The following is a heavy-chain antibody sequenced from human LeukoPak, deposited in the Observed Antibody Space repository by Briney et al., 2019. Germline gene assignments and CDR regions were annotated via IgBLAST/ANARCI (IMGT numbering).Heavy chain of an antibody. V-gene: IGHV4-59*01. CDR1: GGSISSYY. CDR3: ARLKYYYDSSGYRAEYSQH. CDR2: IYYSGST. J-gene: IGHJ1*01. Sequence: SETLSLTCTVSGGSISSYYWSWIRQPPGKGLEWIGYIYYSGSTNYNPSLRSRVTISVYTSENQFSVKLSSVTAADTAVYYCARLKYYYDSSGYRAEYSQHWGQGTLVTVSS. D-gene: IGHD3-22*01.